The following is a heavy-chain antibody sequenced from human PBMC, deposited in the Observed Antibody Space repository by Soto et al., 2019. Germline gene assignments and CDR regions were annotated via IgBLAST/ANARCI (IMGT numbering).Heavy chain of an antibody. Sequence: PGGSLRLSCAASAFTFRGYAMSWVRQAPGKGLEWVSTISGSDNRTYYADSVKGRFAISRDNSKNALYLQMNSQRAEDTAVYYCTRIKDDLWSGMDGWGQGTTVTVSS. V-gene: IGHV3-23*01. J-gene: IGHJ6*02. CDR2: ISGSDNRT. D-gene: IGHD3-3*01. CDR3: TRIKDDLWSGMDG. CDR1: AFTFRGYA.